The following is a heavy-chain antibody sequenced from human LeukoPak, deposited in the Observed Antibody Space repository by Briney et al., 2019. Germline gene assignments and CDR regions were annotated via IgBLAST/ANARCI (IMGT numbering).Heavy chain of an antibody. Sequence: ASVKVSCKASGYSFTNYGFNGVRQAPGQGLEWMGWISAYNGNTNYAQKLQGRVTMTTDTSTTTAYMELRSLRSDDTAVYYCARGGRGYSYGRELDYWGQGTLVTVSS. V-gene: IGHV1-18*01. CDR1: GYSFTNYG. J-gene: IGHJ4*02. CDR2: ISAYNGNT. CDR3: ARGGRGYSYGRELDY. D-gene: IGHD5-18*01.